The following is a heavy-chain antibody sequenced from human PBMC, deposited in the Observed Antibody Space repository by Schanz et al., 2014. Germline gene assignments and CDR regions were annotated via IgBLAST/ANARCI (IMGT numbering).Heavy chain of an antibody. V-gene: IGHV1-18*01. Sequence: QVQLVQSGAEVNKPGASVRVSCKASGYTFTTYAMSWVRQAPGQGLEWVGWISVYTGNTKYGQKVQGRVTMTADTSTNTAYMELRSLRSDDTAVYYCAKAEYDILTDSYSRLDPWGQGTLVTVSS. CDR2: ISVYTGNT. J-gene: IGHJ5*02. CDR1: GYTFTTYA. CDR3: AKAEYDILTDSYSRLDP. D-gene: IGHD3-9*01.